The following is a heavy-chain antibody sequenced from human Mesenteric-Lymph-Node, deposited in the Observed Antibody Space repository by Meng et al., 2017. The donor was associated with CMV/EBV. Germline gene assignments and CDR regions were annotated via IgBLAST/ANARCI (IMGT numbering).Heavy chain of an antibody. CDR3: ARDDSSGYYLSYYYYGMDV. CDR1: GFTFSSYA. J-gene: IGHJ6*02. Sequence: GESLKISCAASGFTFSSYAMHWVRQAPGKGLEWVAVISYDGSNKYYADSVKGRFTISRDNSKNTLYLQMNSLRAEDTAVYSCARDDSSGYYLSYYYYGMDVWGQGTTVTVS. V-gene: IGHV3-30*04. CDR2: ISYDGSNK. D-gene: IGHD3-22*01.